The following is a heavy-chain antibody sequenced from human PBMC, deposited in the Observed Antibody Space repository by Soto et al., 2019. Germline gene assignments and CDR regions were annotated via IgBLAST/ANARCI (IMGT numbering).Heavy chain of an antibody. V-gene: IGHV4-34*01. Sequence: PETMSLTCAVYSGSFSGYYWSCNSQPPGKGLEWIGKINHSGGTNYNPSLKSRVTISVDTSKNQFSLKLSSVTAAEMAVCYCARTYSSSWSPFDYWGQGTLVTVSS. J-gene: IGHJ4*02. CDR2: INHSGGT. D-gene: IGHD6-13*01. CDR3: ARTYSSSWSPFDY. CDR1: SGSFSGYY.